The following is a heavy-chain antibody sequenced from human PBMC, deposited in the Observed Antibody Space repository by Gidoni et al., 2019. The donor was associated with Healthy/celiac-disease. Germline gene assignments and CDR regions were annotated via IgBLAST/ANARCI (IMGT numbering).Heavy chain of an antibody. CDR2: ISWNSGSI. J-gene: IGHJ6*02. V-gene: IGHV3-9*01. CDR3: AKDKARSSSGNYYYYYGMDV. Sequence: EVQLVESGGGLVQPGRSLRLSCAASGFTFDDYAMPWVRQAQGKGLEGVSGISWNSGSIGYADSVKGRFTISRDNAKNSLYLQMNSLRAEDTALYYCAKDKARSSSGNYYYYYGMDVWGQGTTVTVSS. D-gene: IGHD6-6*01. CDR1: GFTFDDYA.